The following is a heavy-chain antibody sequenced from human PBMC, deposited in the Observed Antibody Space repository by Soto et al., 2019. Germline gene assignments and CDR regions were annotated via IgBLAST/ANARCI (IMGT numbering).Heavy chain of an antibody. Sequence: SETLSLTCAVYGGSFSGYYWSWIRQPPGKGLEWIGEINHSGSTNYNPSLKSRVTISVDTSKNQFSLKLSSVTAADTAVYYCAITGDYKPYYYYGMDVWGQGTTVTVSS. J-gene: IGHJ6*02. CDR1: GGSFSGYY. D-gene: IGHD4-17*01. CDR2: INHSGST. CDR3: AITGDYKPYYYYGMDV. V-gene: IGHV4-34*01.